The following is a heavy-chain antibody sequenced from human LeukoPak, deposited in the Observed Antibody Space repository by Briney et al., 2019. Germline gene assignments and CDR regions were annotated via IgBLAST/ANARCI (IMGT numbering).Heavy chain of an antibody. CDR3: ARALDSSSSRYQAFEE. Sequence: GGSLRLSCSASGFTFSNYWMSWVRPAPGKGLEGVANIKQDESEKYYVDSVKGRFTISRDNAKSSLYLQMNSLRAEDTAVYYCARALDSSSSRYQAFEEWGQGTLVTVSS. J-gene: IGHJ4*02. CDR2: IKQDESEK. D-gene: IGHD2-2*01. CDR1: GFTFSNYW. V-gene: IGHV3-7*01.